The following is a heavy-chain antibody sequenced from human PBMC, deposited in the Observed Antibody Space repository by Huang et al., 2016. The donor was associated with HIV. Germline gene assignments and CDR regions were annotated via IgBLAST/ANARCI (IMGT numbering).Heavy chain of an antibody. D-gene: IGHD1-7*01. CDR2: IKQDESEK. CDR1: TLTFGAYG. J-gene: IGHJ6*02. Sequence: VESGGRLVQPGGSIRLSCVGSTLTFGAYGMSWVGQSPGKGLEWVANIKQDESEKDYVESVKGRFNISRDNAKKVLFLEMNNVRVEDTATYYCATKTAAMDIWGQGTTVTVS. CDR3: ATKTAAMDI. V-gene: IGHV3-7*01.